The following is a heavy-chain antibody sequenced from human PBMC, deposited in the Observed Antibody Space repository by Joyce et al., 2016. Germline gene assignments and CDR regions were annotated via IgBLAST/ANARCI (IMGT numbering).Heavy chain of an antibody. D-gene: IGHD3-10*01. CDR1: GFTFSSYA. J-gene: IGHJ4*02. CDR2: ISDNGGTT. V-gene: IGHV3-23*01. CDR3: AKSPTMVSPRPDS. Sequence: VQLLESGGGLVQPGGSLRLSCEASGFTFSSYAMSWVRQAPGKGLECVSGISDNGGTTYYADSGRGRFTISRDNSKNTVYLQVNSLRAEDTAIYYCAKSPTMVSPRPDSWGQGTLVTVSS.